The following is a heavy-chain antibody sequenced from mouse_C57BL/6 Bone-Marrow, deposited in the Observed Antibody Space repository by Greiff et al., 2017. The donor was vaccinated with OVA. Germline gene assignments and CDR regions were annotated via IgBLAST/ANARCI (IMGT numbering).Heavy chain of an antibody. V-gene: IGHV1-53*01. CDR1: GYTFTSYW. CDR2: INPTNGGT. J-gene: IGHJ2*01. CDR3: ARGGVGCYLYFDY. Sequence: QVQLQQPGTELVKPGASVKLSCKASGYTFTSYWMHWVKQRPGQGLEWIGNINPTNGGTNYNEKFKSKATLTVDKSSSTAYMQLSSLTSEDSAVYYCARGGVGCYLYFDYWGQGTTLTVAS. D-gene: IGHD2-12*01.